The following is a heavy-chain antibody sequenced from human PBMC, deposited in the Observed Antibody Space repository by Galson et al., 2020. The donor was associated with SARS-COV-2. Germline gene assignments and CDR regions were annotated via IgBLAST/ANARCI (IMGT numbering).Heavy chain of an antibody. J-gene: IGHJ6*03. CDR2: ISSSSSYI. V-gene: IGHV3-21*01. Sequence: SLRLSCAASGFTFSGYSMSWVRQAPGKGLEWVSSISSSSSYIYYADSVKGRFTISRDNAKNSLYLQMNSLRADDTAVYYCARVGSSSAVNYYYYYMDVWGKGTTVTVSS. CDR1: GFTFSGYS. CDR3: ARVGSSSAVNYYYYYMDV. D-gene: IGHD6-6*01.